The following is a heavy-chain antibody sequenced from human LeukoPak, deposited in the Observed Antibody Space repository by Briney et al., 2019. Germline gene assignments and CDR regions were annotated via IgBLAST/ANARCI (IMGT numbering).Heavy chain of an antibody. J-gene: IGHJ4*02. CDR3: ARGGYSSSWYLPDY. V-gene: IGHV1-8*01. Sequence: ASVKVSCKASGYTFTSYDINWVRQATGQGLEWMGWMNPNSGNTGYAQKFQGRVTMTRNTSISTAYMELSSLRSEATAVYYCARGGYSSSWYLPDYWGQGTLVTVSS. CDR1: GYTFTSYD. CDR2: MNPNSGNT. D-gene: IGHD6-13*01.